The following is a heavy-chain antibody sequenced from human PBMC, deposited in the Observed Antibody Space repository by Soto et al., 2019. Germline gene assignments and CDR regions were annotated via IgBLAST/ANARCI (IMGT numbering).Heavy chain of an antibody. CDR1: GYSISSGYY. V-gene: IGHV4-38-2*01. CDR2: IYHGVST. Sequence: PSETLSLTCAVSGYSISSGYYWGWLRQPPGKGLEWIGSIYHGVSTYYNPSLNSRVTLSIDMTNNHVSLILNSVTAADTAVYYCVSVRPWATYYPDSSPYNFETWVVPWCQGSLVTV. J-gene: IGHJ5*02. D-gene: IGHD3-22*01. CDR3: VSVRPWATYYPDSSPYNFETWVVP.